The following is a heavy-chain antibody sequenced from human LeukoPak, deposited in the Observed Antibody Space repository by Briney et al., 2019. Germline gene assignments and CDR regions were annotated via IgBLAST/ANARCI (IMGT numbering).Heavy chain of an antibody. CDR2: INHSGST. CDR1: GGSFSGYY. CDR3: ASRGSSSKRVDY. Sequence: SGTLSLTCAVYGGSFSGYYWSWIRQPPGKGLEWIGEINHSGSTNYNPSLKSRVTISVDTSKNQFSLKLSSVTAADTAVYYRASRGSSSKRVDYWGQGTLVTVSS. J-gene: IGHJ4*02. V-gene: IGHV4-34*01. D-gene: IGHD6-13*01.